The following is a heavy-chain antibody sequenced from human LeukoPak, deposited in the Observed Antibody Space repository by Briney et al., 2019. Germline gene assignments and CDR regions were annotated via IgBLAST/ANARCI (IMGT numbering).Heavy chain of an antibody. CDR2: ISAYNGNT. J-gene: IGHJ6*03. CDR3: ARETYYYDSSGYQYYMDV. CDR1: GYTFTSYG. Sequence: ASVKVSCKASGYTFTSYGISWVRQAPGQGLEWMGWISAYNGNTNYAQKLQGRVTMTTDTSTSTAYMELRSLRSDDTAVYYCARETYYYDSSGYQYYMDVCGKGTTVTVSS. D-gene: IGHD3-22*01. V-gene: IGHV1-18*01.